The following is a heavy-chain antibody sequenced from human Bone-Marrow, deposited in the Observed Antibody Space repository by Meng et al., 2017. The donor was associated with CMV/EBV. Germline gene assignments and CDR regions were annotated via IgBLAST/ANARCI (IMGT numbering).Heavy chain of an antibody. D-gene: IGHD6-19*01. J-gene: IGHJ4*02. CDR3: AGRYSYGLYYFDY. V-gene: IGHV1-8*02. CDR2: MNPNSGNT. CDR1: GYTFTGYY. Sequence: ASVKVSCKASGYTFTGYYIHWVRQATGQGLEWMGWMNPNSGNTGYAQKFQGRVTMTRNTSISTAYMELSSLRSVDTAVYYCAGRYSYGLYYFDYWGQGTLVTVSS.